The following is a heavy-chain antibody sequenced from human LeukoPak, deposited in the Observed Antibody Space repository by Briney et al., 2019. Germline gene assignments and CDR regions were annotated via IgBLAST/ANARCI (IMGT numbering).Heavy chain of an antibody. V-gene: IGHV4-39*07. CDR3: ARVLNSRSGEFDY. D-gene: IGHD1-7*01. CDR2: IYTSGST. J-gene: IGHJ4*02. CDR1: GGSISSSSCY. Sequence: SETLSLTCTVSGGSISSSSCYWGWIRQPPGKGLEWIGSIYTSGSTNYNPSLKSRVTMSVDTSKNQFSLKLSSVTAADTAVYYCARVLNSRSGEFDYWGQGTLVTVSS.